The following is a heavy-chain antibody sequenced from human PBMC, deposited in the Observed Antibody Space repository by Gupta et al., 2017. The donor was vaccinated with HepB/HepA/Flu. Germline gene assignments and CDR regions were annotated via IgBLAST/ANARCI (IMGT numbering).Heavy chain of an antibody. CDR3: ARAGGYGDTFFDY. CDR1: GGPLSNSY. J-gene: IGHJ4*02. D-gene: IGHD4/OR15-4a*01. CDR2: VYDSGKT. V-gene: IGHV4-59*01. Sequence: QVQLQESGPGLVKPSETLSLTCSVSGGPLSNSYWSWIRQPPGKELEWIGYVYDSGKTKYSPSLKSRVTISLDTSKNHFSLKLTSVTAADTAVYYCARAGGYGDTFFDYWGQGTQVIVSS.